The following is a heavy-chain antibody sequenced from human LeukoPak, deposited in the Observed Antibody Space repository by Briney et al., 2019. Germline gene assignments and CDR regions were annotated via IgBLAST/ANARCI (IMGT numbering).Heavy chain of an antibody. CDR2: IKQDGSEK. V-gene: IGHV3-7*01. Sequence: EPGGSLRLSCAASGFTFSSYWKSWVRQAPGKGLEWVANIKQDGSEKYYVDSVKGRFTISRDNAKNSLYLQMNSLRAEDTAVYCCARESHVVLRFLEWLPGHYYYYMDVWGKGTTVTVSS. J-gene: IGHJ6*03. CDR1: GFTFSSYW. CDR3: ARESHVVLRFLEWLPGHYYYYMDV. D-gene: IGHD3-3*01.